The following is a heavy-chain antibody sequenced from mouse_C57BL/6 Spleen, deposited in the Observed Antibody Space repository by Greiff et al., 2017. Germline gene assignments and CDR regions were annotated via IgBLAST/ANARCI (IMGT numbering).Heavy chain of an antibody. CDR3: ARSGTRPFDY. Sequence: QVTLKESGPGLLQSSQTLSLTCSFSGFSLSTSGMGVSWLRQPSGKGLEWLAHIYWDDDKRYNPSLKSRLTISKDTSRNQVFLKITSVDTADTATYYGARSGTRPFDYWGQGTTLTVSS. CDR2: IYWDDDK. J-gene: IGHJ2*01. CDR1: GFSLSTSGMG. D-gene: IGHD1-1*01. V-gene: IGHV8-12*01.